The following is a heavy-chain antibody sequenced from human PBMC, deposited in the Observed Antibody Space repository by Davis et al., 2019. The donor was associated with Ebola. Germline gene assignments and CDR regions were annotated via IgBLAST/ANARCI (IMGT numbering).Heavy chain of an antibody. Sequence: GGSLRLSCAAPGFTFNTHNMSWVRQAPEKGLEWVSVVSAPGVVTYYADSVKGRFTISRDNSKNTVHLQMNNLGDDDSAIYYCARGGYSTQGPDYWGQGTLVTVSS. D-gene: IGHD6-13*01. J-gene: IGHJ4*02. CDR1: GFTFNTHN. CDR3: ARGGYSTQGPDY. CDR2: VSAPGVVT. V-gene: IGHV3-23*01.